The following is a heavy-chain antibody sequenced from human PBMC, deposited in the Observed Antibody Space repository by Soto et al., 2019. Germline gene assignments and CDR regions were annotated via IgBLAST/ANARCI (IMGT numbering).Heavy chain of an antibody. CDR1: GFTFSSYA. J-gene: IGHJ4*02. V-gene: IGHV3-23*01. CDR2: ISGSDGST. Sequence: GGSLRLSCAASGFTFSSYAMSWVRQAPGKXLEWVSAISGSDGSTYYADSVKGRFTISRDNSKNTLYLQMNSLRAEDTAVYYCAQPPYYDILTGYSVRDYWGQGTLVTVSS. CDR3: AQPPYYDILTGYSVRDY. D-gene: IGHD3-9*01.